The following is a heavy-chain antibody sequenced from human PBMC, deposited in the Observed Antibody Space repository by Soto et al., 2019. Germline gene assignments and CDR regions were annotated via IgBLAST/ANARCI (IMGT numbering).Heavy chain of an antibody. J-gene: IGHJ4*02. CDR1: GFTFSSYS. CDR2: ISSSSSYI. Sequence: GGSLRLSCAASGFTFSSYSMNWVRQAPGKGLEWVSSISSSSSYIYYADSVKGRFTISRDNAKNSLYLQMNSLRAEDTAVYYCARDRRVDTAMANGFDYWGQGTLVTVSS. D-gene: IGHD5-18*01. CDR3: ARDRRVDTAMANGFDY. V-gene: IGHV3-21*01.